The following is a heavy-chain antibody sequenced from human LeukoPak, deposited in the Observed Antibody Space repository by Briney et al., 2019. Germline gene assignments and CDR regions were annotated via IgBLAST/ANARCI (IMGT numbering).Heavy chain of an antibody. J-gene: IGHJ4*02. V-gene: IGHV3-74*01. CDR1: GFPFRSYW. D-gene: IGHD3-10*01. CDR2: INPDGSET. CDR3: ETSLGED. Sequence: GGSLRLSCAASGFPFRSYWMHWVHQAPGKGLVWVSRINPDGSETSYADYVKGRFIISRDNAKNTLYLQMNSLRAEDTAVYYCETSLGEDWGQGTLVTVSS.